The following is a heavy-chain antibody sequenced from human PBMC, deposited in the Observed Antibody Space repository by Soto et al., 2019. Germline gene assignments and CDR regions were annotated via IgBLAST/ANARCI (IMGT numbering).Heavy chain of an antibody. CDR3: ARGRGYCSSSSCSALGGMDV. V-gene: IGHV4-34*01. J-gene: IGHJ6*02. CDR2: INHSEST. D-gene: IGHD2-2*01. CDR1: GGSFSGYY. Sequence: QVQLQQWGAGLLKPSETLSLTCAVYGGSFSGYYWIWIRRPPGKGLEWIGEINHSESTNYNPSLKRRVTISVDTSKNQFSLRLTSVTAADTAVYYCARGRGYCSSSSCSALGGMDVWGQGTTVTVSS.